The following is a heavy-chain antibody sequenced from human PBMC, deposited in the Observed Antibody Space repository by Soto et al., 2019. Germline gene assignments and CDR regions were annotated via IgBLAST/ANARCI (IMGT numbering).Heavy chain of an antibody. J-gene: IGHJ5*02. CDR3: ARDQDTIFGVVQNWFDP. CDR2: ISSSSSTI. V-gene: IGHV3-48*02. Sequence: LRLSCAASXFTFSSYSMNWVRQAPGKGLEWVSYISSSSSTIYYADSVKGRFTISRDNAKNSLYLQMNSLRDEDTAVYYCARDQDTIFGVVQNWFDPWGQGTLVTVSS. CDR1: XFTFSSYS. D-gene: IGHD3-3*01.